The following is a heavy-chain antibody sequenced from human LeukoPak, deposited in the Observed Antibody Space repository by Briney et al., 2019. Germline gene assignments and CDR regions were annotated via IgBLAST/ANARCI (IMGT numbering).Heavy chain of an antibody. Sequence: SETLSLTCAVYGGSFSGHYWNWIRQHPGKGLGWIGYIFHSGSTYYNPSLESRVKISVDKSKNHFSLKLSSVTAADTAVYYCASLRYFDWFFDYWGQGTLVTVSS. CDR2: IFHSGST. J-gene: IGHJ4*02. CDR1: GGSFSGHY. V-gene: IGHV4-34*09. CDR3: ASLRYFDWFFDY. D-gene: IGHD3-9*01.